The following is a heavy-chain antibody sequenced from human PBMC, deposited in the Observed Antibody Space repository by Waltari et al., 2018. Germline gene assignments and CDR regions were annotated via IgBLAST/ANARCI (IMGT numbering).Heavy chain of an antibody. CDR1: GGSISSGSVY. V-gene: IGHV4-61*02. CDR2: IYHSGST. Sequence: QVQLQESGPGLVRPSQTLSLTCTVSGGSISSGSVYWTWIRQPAGKGLEWVGHIYHSGSTYVNPSLKSRASISIDTSKNQFFLTVGSVTAADTAVYYCARQGIYDSGWYYYFDYWGQGALVTVSS. CDR3: ARQGIYDSGWYYYFDY. D-gene: IGHD6-19*01. J-gene: IGHJ4*02.